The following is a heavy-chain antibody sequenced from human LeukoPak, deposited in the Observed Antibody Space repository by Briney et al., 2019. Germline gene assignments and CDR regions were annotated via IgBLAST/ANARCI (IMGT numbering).Heavy chain of an antibody. CDR2: INHSGST. Sequence: SETLSLTCAVYGGSFSGYYWSWIRQPPGKGLEWIGEINHSGSTNYNPPLKSRVTISIDTSKNQFSLKLSSVTAADTAVYYCARDIGDSYSSSWFAFDIWGQGTMVTVSS. V-gene: IGHV4-34*01. D-gene: IGHD6-13*01. CDR3: ARDIGDSYSSSWFAFDI. J-gene: IGHJ3*02. CDR1: GGSFSGYY.